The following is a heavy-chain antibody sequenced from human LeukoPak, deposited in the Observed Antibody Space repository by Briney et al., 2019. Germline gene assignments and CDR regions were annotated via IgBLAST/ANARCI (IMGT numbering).Heavy chain of an antibody. V-gene: IGHV4-31*03. CDR3: ARDMHRGYSYGYLAGGYMDV. CDR2: IYYSGST. CDR1: GGSISSGGYY. Sequence: SETLSLTCTVSGGSISSGGYYWSWIRQHPGKGLEWIGYIYYSGSTYYNPSLKSRVTISVDTSKNQFSLKLSSVTAADTAVYYCARDMHRGYSYGYLAGGYMDVWGKGTTVTVSS. J-gene: IGHJ6*03. D-gene: IGHD5-18*01.